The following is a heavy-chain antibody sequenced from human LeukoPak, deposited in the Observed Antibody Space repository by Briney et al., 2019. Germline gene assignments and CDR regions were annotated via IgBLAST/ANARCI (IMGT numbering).Heavy chain of an antibody. CDR1: GFTFSSYA. V-gene: IGHV3-23*01. CDR3: AKSPTQQQLNQYYYYGMDV. CDR2: ISGSGGSA. Sequence: GGSLRLSCAASGFTFSSYAMSWARQAPGKGLEWVSAISGSGGSAYYADSVKGRFTISRDNSKNTLYLQMNSLRAEDTAVYYCAKSPTQQQLNQYYYYGMDVWGQGTTVTVSS. D-gene: IGHD6-13*01. J-gene: IGHJ6*02.